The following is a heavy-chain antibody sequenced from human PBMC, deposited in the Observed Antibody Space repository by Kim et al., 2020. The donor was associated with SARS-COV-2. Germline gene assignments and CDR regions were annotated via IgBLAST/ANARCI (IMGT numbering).Heavy chain of an antibody. D-gene: IGHD6-13*01. V-gene: IGHV3-21*06. Sequence: GGSLRLSCAASGFKFNTYSMTWVRQAPGKGLEWVSSIRSIPSDIEYADSVKGRFSISRDNAKNLLYLQMNSLRGEDTAVYYCAPSPLTYSTTWSDYWGQGTHVTVSS. CDR3: APSPLTYSTTWSDY. CDR1: GFKFNTYS. CDR2: IRSIPSDI. J-gene: IGHJ4*02.